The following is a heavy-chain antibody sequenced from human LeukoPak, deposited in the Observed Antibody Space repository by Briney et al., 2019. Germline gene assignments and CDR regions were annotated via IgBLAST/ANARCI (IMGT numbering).Heavy chain of an antibody. V-gene: IGHV4-59*08. J-gene: IGHJ4*02. CDR1: GGSISSYF. CDR3: ARQSSSWYYFDH. D-gene: IGHD6-13*01. Sequence: SETLSLTCTVSGGSISSYFWTWIRQPPGKGLEWIGYISYSGSTNYNPSLKSRVTISVDTSKNQFSLKLSSVTAADTAVYYCARQSSSWYYFDHWGQGTLVTVSS. CDR2: ISYSGST.